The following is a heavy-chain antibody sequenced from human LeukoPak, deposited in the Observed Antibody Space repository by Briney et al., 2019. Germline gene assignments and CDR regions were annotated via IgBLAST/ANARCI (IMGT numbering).Heavy chain of an antibody. D-gene: IGHD1-14*01. CDR2: ISGSGATT. V-gene: IGHV3-23*01. J-gene: IGHJ6*03. Sequence: KSGGALRLSCAASGFTFSNHAMKWVRQAPGKGLEWVSAISGSGATTYHAHSVTGRFTMSRDNSKNTLFLQMNSLRAEDTALYYCAKGLTFYYYYYMDVWGNGTTVTVSS. CDR1: GFTFSNHA. CDR3: AKGLTFYYYYYMDV.